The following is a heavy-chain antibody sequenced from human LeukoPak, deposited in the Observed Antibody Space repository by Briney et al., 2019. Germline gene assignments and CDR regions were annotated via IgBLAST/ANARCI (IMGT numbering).Heavy chain of an antibody. J-gene: IGHJ4*02. Sequence: ASVKVSCKASGYTFTGYYMHWVRQAPGQGLEWMGWINPNSGGTNYAQKFQGRVTMTRDTSISTAYMELSRLRSDDTAVYYCARGLSGSGPYNFDYWGQGTLVTVSS. D-gene: IGHD3-10*01. CDR3: ARGLSGSGPYNFDY. CDR2: INPNSGGT. V-gene: IGHV1-2*02. CDR1: GYTFTGYY.